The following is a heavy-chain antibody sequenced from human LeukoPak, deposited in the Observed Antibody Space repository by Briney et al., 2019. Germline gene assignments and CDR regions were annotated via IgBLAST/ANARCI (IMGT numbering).Heavy chain of an antibody. Sequence: SVKVSCKASGGTFSSYAISWVRQAPGQGLEWMGGIIPIFGTANYAQKFQGRVTITADKSTSTAYMELSSLRSEDTAVYYCARDRYSSGSYYYYYYMDVWGKGTTVTVSS. CDR1: GGTFSSYA. V-gene: IGHV1-69*06. D-gene: IGHD6-19*01. CDR3: ARDRYSSGSYYYYYYMDV. CDR2: IIPIFGTA. J-gene: IGHJ6*03.